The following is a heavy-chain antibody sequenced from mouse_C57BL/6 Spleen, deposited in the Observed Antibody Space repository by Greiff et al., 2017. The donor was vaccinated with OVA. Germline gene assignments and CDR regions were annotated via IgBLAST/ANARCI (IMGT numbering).Heavy chain of an antibody. J-gene: IGHJ3*01. CDR1: GYTFTSYW. Sequence: VQLQQSGAELVKPGASVKMSCKASGYTFTSYWITWVKQRPGQGLEWIGDIYPGSGSTNYNEKFKSKATLTVDTSSSTAYMQLSSLTSEDSAVYYCARSGYGSSLFAYWGQGTLVTVSA. D-gene: IGHD1-1*01. CDR3: ARSGYGSSLFAY. V-gene: IGHV1-55*01. CDR2: IYPGSGST.